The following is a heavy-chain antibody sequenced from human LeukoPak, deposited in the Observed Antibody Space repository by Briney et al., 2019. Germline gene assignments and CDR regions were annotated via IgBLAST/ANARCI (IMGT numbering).Heavy chain of an antibody. Sequence: ETLSLTCTVSGGSFNSYWSWIRQPPGKGLEWIGEIKHSGSTNYNPSLKSRVTISVDTSKNQFSLKLSSVTAADTAVYYCARGSYNWNYRLSRNWFDPWGQGTLVTVSS. V-gene: IGHV4-34*01. CDR3: ARGSYNWNYRLSRNWFDP. D-gene: IGHD1-7*01. CDR1: GGSFNSY. J-gene: IGHJ5*02. CDR2: IKHSGST.